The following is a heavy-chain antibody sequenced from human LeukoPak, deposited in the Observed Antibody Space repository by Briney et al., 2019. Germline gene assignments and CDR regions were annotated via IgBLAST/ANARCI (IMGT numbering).Heavy chain of an antibody. CDR3: AKGATPRLRFFDWFAAPDY. D-gene: IGHD3-9*01. CDR1: GFTISSYA. V-gene: IGHV3-48*01. CDR2: ISSSSSPI. J-gene: IGHJ4*02. Sequence: GGSLRLSCAASGFTISSYAMNWVRQAPGKGLEWVSYISSSSSPINYADSVKGRFTISRDNSKNTGYLQMNSLSAEDTAVYYCAKGATPRLRFFDWFAAPDYWGQGTLVTVSS.